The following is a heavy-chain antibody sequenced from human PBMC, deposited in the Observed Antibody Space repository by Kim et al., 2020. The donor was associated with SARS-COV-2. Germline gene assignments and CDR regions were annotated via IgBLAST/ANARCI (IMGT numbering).Heavy chain of an antibody. V-gene: IGHV3-48*02. J-gene: IGHJ4*01. CDR2: ISSSSSTI. D-gene: IGHD4-17*01. CDR3: VRDSAHGDYFDVLY. Sequence: GGSLRLSCAASGFNFSNYAMDWVRQAPGKGLEWVSYISSSSSTIEYADSVKGRFTISRDNAKNSLYLQMNGLRDEDTAVYYCVRDSAHGDYFDVLYWGQGTLVTVSS. CDR1: GFNFSNYA.